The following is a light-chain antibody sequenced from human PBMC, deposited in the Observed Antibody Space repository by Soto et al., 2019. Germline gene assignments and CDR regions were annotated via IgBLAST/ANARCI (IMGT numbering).Light chain of an antibody. CDR1: SSDVGSYKL. CDR2: EAT. V-gene: IGLV2-23*01. CDR3: CSYAASDLV. Sequence: QSVLTQPASVSGSPGQSITISCTRASSDVGSYKLVAWYQQHPDKVPKLIIHEATKRPSGVSSRFSGSQSGNTASLTISGLQAEDEADYYCCSYAASDLVFGGGTQLTVL. J-gene: IGLJ2*01.